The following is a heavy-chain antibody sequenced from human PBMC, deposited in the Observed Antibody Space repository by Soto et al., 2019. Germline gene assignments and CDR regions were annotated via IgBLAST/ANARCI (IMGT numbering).Heavy chain of an antibody. J-gene: IGHJ5*02. D-gene: IGHD3-16*01. Sequence: EVQLLESGGGLVQPGGSLRLACAASGFTLSYSAMTWVRQAPGKGLEWVSAVSNSGSSTYYADSVKGRFTISRDNSKNTLYLQMNSLRAEETAVHHCGKGWGSNWFDPWCQGTLVTVSS. V-gene: IGHV3-23*01. CDR3: GKGWGSNWFDP. CDR1: GFTLSYSA. CDR2: VSNSGSST.